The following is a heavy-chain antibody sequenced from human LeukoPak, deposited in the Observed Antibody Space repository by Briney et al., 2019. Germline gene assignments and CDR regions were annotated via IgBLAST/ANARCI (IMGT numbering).Heavy chain of an antibody. J-gene: IGHJ4*02. V-gene: IGHV4-59*12. CDR2: IYYSGST. Sequence: PSETLSLTCTVYGGSISSYYWSWVRQPPGRGLEWIGHIYYSGSTNYNPSLKSRVTMSVDTSKNQFSLKLSSVTAADTAVYYCAREATADILTGYYTSPHFDYWGQGTLVTVSS. CDR1: GGSISSYY. CDR3: AREATADILTGYYTSPHFDY. D-gene: IGHD3-9*01.